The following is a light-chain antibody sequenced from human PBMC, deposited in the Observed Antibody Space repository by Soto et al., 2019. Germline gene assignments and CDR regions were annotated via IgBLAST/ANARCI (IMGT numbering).Light chain of an antibody. V-gene: IGKV3-20*01. CDR1: QSVSSSY. CDR2: DAS. CDR3: QQYGRSPPSWT. Sequence: EIELTQSPGTLSLSPGERATLSCRASQSVSSSYLAWYQQKPGQPPRLLIYDASRRATGIPDRFSGSGSGTDLTLTISSLEPEDFAVYYCQQYGRSPPSWTFGQGTKVEIK. J-gene: IGKJ1*01.